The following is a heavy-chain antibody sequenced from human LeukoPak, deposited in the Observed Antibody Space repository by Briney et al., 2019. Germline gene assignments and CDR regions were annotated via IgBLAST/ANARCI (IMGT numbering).Heavy chain of an antibody. Sequence: ASVTVSFTSSVYTFTIYGISWVRQAPGQGLEWMGWISAYNGNTNYAQKLQGRVTMTTDTSTSTAYMELRSLRSDDTAVYYCARVAVAGTEWFDPWGQGTLVTVSS. CDR2: ISAYNGNT. CDR3: ARVAVAGTEWFDP. CDR1: VYTFTIYG. V-gene: IGHV1-18*01. J-gene: IGHJ5*02. D-gene: IGHD6-19*01.